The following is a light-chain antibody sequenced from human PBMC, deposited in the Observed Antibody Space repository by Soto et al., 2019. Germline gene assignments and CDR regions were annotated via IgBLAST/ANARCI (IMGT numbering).Light chain of an antibody. CDR2: DVS. V-gene: IGLV2-14*01. CDR3: GSYTSSSTPYV. J-gene: IGLJ1*01. CDR1: SSEVCRYNY. Sequence: QSVLTQPASVSGSPGQSITISCPGTSSEVCRYNYVSWYQQHPGKAPKLLIYDVSNRPSGVSNRFSGSKSGNTASLTISGLQAEDEADYYCGSYTSSSTPYVFGTGTKVTVL.